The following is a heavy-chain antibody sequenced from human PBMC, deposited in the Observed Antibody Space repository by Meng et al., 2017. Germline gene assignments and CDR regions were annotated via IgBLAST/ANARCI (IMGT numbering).Heavy chain of an antibody. CDR2: ISSSSSYI. Sequence: GESLKISCAASGFTFSSYSMNWVRQAPGKGLEWVSSISSSSSYIYYADSVKGRFTISRDNAKNSLYLQMNSLRAADTAVYYCARVTCCEARPNDYWGQGTLVTVSS. J-gene: IGHJ4*02. CDR1: GFTFSSYS. V-gene: IGHV3-21*01. D-gene: IGHD1-20*01. CDR3: ARVTCCEARPNDY.